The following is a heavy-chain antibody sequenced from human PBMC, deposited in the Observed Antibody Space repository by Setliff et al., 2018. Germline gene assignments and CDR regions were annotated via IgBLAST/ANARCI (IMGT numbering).Heavy chain of an antibody. J-gene: IGHJ4*02. V-gene: IGHV3-49*04. CDR1: GFTFGDYA. D-gene: IGHD1-1*01. CDR2: IRSKAYGGTT. CDR3: FTDWLDGGTPGGY. Sequence: PGGSLRLSCTASGFTFGDYAMSWVRQAPGKGLEWVGFIRSKAYGGTTEYAASVKGRFTISRDDSKSIAYLQMNSLKTEDTAVYYCFTDWLDGGTPGGYWGRGTLVTVSS.